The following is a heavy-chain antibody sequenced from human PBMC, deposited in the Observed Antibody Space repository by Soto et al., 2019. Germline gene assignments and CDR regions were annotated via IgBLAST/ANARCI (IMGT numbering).Heavy chain of an antibody. V-gene: IGHV6-1*01. D-gene: IGHD6-19*01. CDR3: ARDQWLVGCGAFDI. J-gene: IGHJ3*02. Sequence: SQTLSLTCVISGDSVSSNSAAWNWIRQSPSRGLEWLGRTYYRSKWYNDYAVSVKSRITINPDTSKNQFSLQLNSVTPEDTAVYYCARDQWLVGCGAFDIWGQGTMVTVSS. CDR2: TYYRSKWYN. CDR1: GDSVSSNSAA.